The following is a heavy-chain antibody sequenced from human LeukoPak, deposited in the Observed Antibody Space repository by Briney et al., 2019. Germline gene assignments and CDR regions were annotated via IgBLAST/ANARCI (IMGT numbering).Heavy chain of an antibody. CDR2: IYHSGST. Sequence: SETLSLTCTVSGYSISSGHYWGWIRQPPGKGLEWSGSIYHSGSTYYNPSLKSRVSISVDTSKNQFSLKLSSVTAADTAVYYCAKGYCRGNSCYDDRGAFDYWGQGTLVTVSS. V-gene: IGHV4-38-2*02. CDR3: AKGYCRGNSCYDDRGAFDY. D-gene: IGHD2-2*01. CDR1: GYSISSGHY. J-gene: IGHJ4*02.